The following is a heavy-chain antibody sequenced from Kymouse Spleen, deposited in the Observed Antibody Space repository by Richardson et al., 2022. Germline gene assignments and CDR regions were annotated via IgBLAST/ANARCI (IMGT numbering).Heavy chain of an antibody. Sequence: QVQLVQSGAEVKKPGASVKVSCKASGYTFTSYAMHWVRQAPGQRLEWMGWINAGNGNTKYSQKFQGRVTITRDTSASTAYMELSSLRSEDTAVYYCARTGVRGVIYYGMDVWGQGTTVTVSS. J-gene: IGHJ6*02. V-gene: IGHV1-3*01. CDR2: INAGNGNT. CDR1: GYTFTSYA. CDR3: ARTGVRGVIYYGMDV. D-gene: IGHD3-10*01.